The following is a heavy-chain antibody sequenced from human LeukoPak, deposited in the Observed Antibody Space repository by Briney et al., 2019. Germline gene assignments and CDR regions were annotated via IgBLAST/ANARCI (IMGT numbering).Heavy chain of an antibody. J-gene: IGHJ4*02. CDR3: ARDRDPGFDF. CDR2: ISGSSSTK. V-gene: IGHV3-48*01. D-gene: IGHD2-21*02. Sequence: AGGSLRLSCEASGFTFSYYSMNWVRQAPGEGLEWVSYISGSSSTKYYADSVKGRFTISRDNGRNSLYLQMNSLRVDDTAVYYCARDRDPGFDFWGQGTLVTVSS. CDR1: GFTFSYYS.